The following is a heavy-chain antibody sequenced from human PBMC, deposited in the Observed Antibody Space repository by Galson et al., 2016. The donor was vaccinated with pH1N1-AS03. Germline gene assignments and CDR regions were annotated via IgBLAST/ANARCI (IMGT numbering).Heavy chain of an antibody. J-gene: IGHJ4*02. CDR1: GGTFGSYA. CDR3: TRDVSGSYGLDY. V-gene: IGHV1-69*13. CDR2: IIPIFGTR. D-gene: IGHD1-26*01. Sequence: SVKVSCKASGGTFGSYAVSWVRQAPGQGLEWMGGIIPIFGTRHYAQRIQGMVTITAHESTTTASMGLSSLRFEDTAMYYCTRDVSGSYGLDYWGQGTQVTVSS.